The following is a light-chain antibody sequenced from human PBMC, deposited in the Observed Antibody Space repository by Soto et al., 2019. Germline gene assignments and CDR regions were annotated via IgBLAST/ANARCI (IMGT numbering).Light chain of an antibody. CDR2: RNN. J-gene: IGLJ2*01. CDR1: SSNIGNNY. Sequence: QPVLTQPPSASGTPGQRVTISCSGTSSNIGNNYVCWYQQLPGTAPKLLIYRNNQRPSGVPDRFSGSKSGTSASLAISGLRSDDEADYYCAAWDDGLSGVVFGGGTKLTVL. CDR3: AAWDDGLSGVV. V-gene: IGLV1-47*01.